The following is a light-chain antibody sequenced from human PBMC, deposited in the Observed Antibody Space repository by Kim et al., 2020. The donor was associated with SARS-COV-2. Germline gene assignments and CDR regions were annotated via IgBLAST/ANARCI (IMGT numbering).Light chain of an antibody. J-gene: IGLJ2*01. V-gene: IGLV3-19*01. Sequence: ALGQTVRITCQGESLRSYYASWYQQKPGQAPVLVIYGKNNRPSGIPDRFSGSSSGNTASLTITGAQAEDEADYYCNSRDSSGTHVVFGGGTQLTVL. CDR3: NSRDSSGTHVV. CDR2: GKN. CDR1: SLRSYY.